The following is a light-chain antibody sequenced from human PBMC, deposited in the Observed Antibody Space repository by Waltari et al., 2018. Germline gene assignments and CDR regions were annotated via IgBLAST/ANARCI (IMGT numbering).Light chain of an antibody. CDR3: SSYAGNNVV. Sequence: QSALTQPPSASGSPGQSVTISCTGTSSDVGGYNYVSWYQQHPGKAPKLMIFDVSKRPSGFPDRFSGSKSGNTASLTVSGLQAEDEADYYCSSYAGNNVVFGGGTKLTVL. CDR1: SSDVGGYNY. J-gene: IGLJ2*01. CDR2: DVS. V-gene: IGLV2-8*01.